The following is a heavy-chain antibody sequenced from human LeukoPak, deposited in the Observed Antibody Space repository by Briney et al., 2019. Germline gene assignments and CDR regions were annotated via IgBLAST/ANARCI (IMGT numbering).Heavy chain of an antibody. J-gene: IGHJ4*02. Sequence: GGSLRLSCAASGFTFSSYSMNWVRQAPGKGLEWVSSISSSSSYIYYADSVKGRFTISRDNAKNSLYLQMNSLRAEDTAVYYCATDCGLLGARLCREFDYWGQGTLVTVSS. CDR2: ISSSSSYI. D-gene: IGHD6-6*01. CDR1: GFTFSSYS. V-gene: IGHV3-21*04. CDR3: ATDCGLLGARLCREFDY.